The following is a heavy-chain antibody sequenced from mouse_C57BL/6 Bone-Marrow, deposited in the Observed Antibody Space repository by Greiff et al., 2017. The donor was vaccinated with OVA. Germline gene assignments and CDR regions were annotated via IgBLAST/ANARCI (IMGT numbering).Heavy chain of an antibody. Sequence: EVQLVESGGGLVQPGESLKLSCESNEYEFPSHDMSWVRQTPEKRLELVAAINSDGGSTYYPDTMESRFILSRDNSKKTLYLQLGSLRSEDTALYYGARHARVYGSSYWYFDVWGTGTTVTVSS. CDR3: ARHARVYGSSYWYFDV. J-gene: IGHJ1*03. V-gene: IGHV5-2*01. D-gene: IGHD1-1*01. CDR2: INSDGGST. CDR1: EYEFPSHD.